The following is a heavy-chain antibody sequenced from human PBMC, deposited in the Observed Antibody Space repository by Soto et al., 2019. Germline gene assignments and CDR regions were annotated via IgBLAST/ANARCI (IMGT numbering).Heavy chain of an antibody. D-gene: IGHD3-22*01. CDR2: VDASGNT. CDR3: ARDVGGSVVPHWFDP. J-gene: IGHJ5*02. CDR1: GHSISADY. Sequence: QVQLQESGPGLVKASETLSLSCTVSGHSISADYWSWIRQPAGKRLGWIGRVDASGNTNYNPSLKSRVTMSVDTSKTQLFLKGRSVTAADTAMYFCARDVGGSVVPHWFDPWGQGALVTVSS. V-gene: IGHV4-4*07.